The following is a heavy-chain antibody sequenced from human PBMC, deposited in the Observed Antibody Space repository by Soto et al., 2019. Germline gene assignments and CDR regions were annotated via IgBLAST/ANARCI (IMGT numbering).Heavy chain of an antibody. V-gene: IGHV4-34*01. J-gene: IGHJ4*02. D-gene: IGHD2-15*01. CDR3: ASRRGYCSGGSCYS. CDR2: INHSGST. Sequence: QVQLQQWGAGLLKPSETLSLTWAVYGGSFSGYYWSWIRQPPGKGLEWIGEINHSGSTNYNPSLKSRVTISVDTSKNQFSLKLSSVTAADTAVYYCASRRGYCSGGSCYSWGQGTLVTVSS. CDR1: GGSFSGYY.